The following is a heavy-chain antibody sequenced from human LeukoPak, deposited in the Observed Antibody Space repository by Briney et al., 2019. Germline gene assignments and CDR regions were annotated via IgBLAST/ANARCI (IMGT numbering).Heavy chain of an antibody. Sequence: ASVKVSCEASGYTFSNYCISWVREAPGQGLEWIAWINTYNGNTHYAQKLQGRVTTTTDTATSTAYMELRSLRSDDTAAYYCAGDDPGLAYYYGLDVWGQGTTVTVSS. CDR3: AGDDPGLAYYYGLDV. D-gene: IGHD3-10*01. CDR2: INTYNGNT. J-gene: IGHJ6*02. CDR1: GYTFSNYC. V-gene: IGHV1-18*01.